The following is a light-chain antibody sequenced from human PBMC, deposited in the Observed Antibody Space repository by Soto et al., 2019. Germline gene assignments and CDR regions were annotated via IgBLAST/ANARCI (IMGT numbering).Light chain of an antibody. CDR2: EVS. J-gene: IGLJ7*01. CDR3: CSYGCRRAV. Sequence: QSALTQPASVSGSPGQSITISCTGTSSDVGSHNLVSWYQQHPGQAPTLMIYEVSKRPLWVSARFSASKSGNTASLTISGLQAEDEADYYCCSYGCRRAVFGGGTQLTVL. CDR1: SSDVGSHNL. V-gene: IGLV2-23*02.